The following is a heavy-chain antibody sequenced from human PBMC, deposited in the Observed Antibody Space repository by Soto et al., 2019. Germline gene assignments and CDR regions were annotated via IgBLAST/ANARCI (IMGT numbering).Heavy chain of an antibody. CDR1: GGYINHFH. J-gene: IGHJ4*01. D-gene: IGHD5-18*01. CDR2: VFYSGRT. CDR3: ARIKSGYTYGSIIDF. V-gene: IGHV4-59*01. Sequence: SETLSLTCSVSGGYINHFHWSWIRQHPGKGLEWIGFVFYSGRTTYNPSLQSRVTISVDTSHNHFSLKVRSVTAADTATYYCARIKSGYTYGSIIDFWGQGKLVT.